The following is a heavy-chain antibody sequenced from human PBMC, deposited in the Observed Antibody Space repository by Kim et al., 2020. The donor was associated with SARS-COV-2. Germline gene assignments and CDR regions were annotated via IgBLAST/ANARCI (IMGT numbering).Heavy chain of an antibody. CDR3: AKDLRFGDPNWFDP. Sequence: AESVRCRFTISSDNTKNALYLHMNSLRAEDTAVYYCAKDLRFGDPNWFDPWGQGTLVTVSS. D-gene: IGHD3-10*01. V-gene: IGHV3-23*01. J-gene: IGHJ5*02.